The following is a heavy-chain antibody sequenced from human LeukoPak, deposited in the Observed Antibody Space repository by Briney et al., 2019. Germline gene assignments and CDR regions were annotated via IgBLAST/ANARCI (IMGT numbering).Heavy chain of an antibody. CDR1: GFTFSSYS. CDR3: SRDPRKPGYYYGMDV. V-gene: IGHV3-48*04. J-gene: IGHJ6*02. D-gene: IGHD1-14*01. Sequence: GGSLRLSCAASGFTFSSYSMNWVRQAPGTGLEVVSYISSSSSTIYYADSVKGRFTISRDNAKNSLYLQMNSLRAEDTGVYFRSRDPRKPGYYYGMDVWGQGTTVTVSS. CDR2: ISSSSSTI.